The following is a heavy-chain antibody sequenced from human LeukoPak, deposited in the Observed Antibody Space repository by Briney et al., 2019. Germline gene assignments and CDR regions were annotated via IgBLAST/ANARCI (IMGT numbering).Heavy chain of an antibody. Sequence: SETLSLTCAVYGGSFSGYYWSWIRQPPGKGLEWIGEINHSGSTNYNPSLKSRVTISVDTSKNQFSLKLSSVTAADTAVYYCARRSSYYDSSGYSFDYWGQGTLVTVSS. CDR3: ARRSSYYDSSGYSFDY. V-gene: IGHV4-34*01. D-gene: IGHD3-22*01. J-gene: IGHJ4*02. CDR2: INHSGST. CDR1: GGSFSGYY.